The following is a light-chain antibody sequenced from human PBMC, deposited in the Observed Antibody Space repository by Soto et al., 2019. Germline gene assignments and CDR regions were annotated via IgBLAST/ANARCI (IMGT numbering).Light chain of an antibody. J-gene: IGKJ4*01. CDR1: QGIRND. CDR3: LQQNSYPLT. V-gene: IGKV1-17*01. Sequence: DIQMTQPPSSLSASVGDRVTITCRASQGIRNDLAWYQEKPGKAPKRLIYVASRLQSGVPSRFSGSGSGTEFTLTISSLQPEDSATYYCLQQNSYPLTFGGGTKVDIK. CDR2: VAS.